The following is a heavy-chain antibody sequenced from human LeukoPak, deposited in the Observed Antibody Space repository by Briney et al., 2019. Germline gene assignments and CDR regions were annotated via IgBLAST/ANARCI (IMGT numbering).Heavy chain of an antibody. CDR2: INPNSGGT. J-gene: IGHJ3*02. Sequence: ASVKVSCKTSGHSFTAYYMHWERQAPGQGLEWMGYINPNSGGTSYAQKFQGRVTMTRDTSTSTVYMELSSLRSEDTAVYYCASEYYYDSSGYQRHAFDIWGQGTMVTVSS. CDR1: GHSFTAYY. CDR3: ASEYYYDSSGYQRHAFDI. V-gene: IGHV1-46*01. D-gene: IGHD3-22*01.